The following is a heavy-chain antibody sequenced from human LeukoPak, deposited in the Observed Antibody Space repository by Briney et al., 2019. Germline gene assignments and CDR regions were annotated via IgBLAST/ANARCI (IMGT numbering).Heavy chain of an antibody. V-gene: IGHV1-18*04. Sequence: GASVKVSCKASGYTFTGYYMHWVRQAPGQGLEWMGWISAYNGNTNYAQKLQGRVTMTTDTSTSIAYMELRSLRSDDTALYYCARAPKDYGGISGAQTFDYWGQGTLVTVSS. D-gene: IGHD4-23*01. J-gene: IGHJ4*02. CDR1: GYTFTGYY. CDR2: ISAYNGNT. CDR3: ARAPKDYGGISGAQTFDY.